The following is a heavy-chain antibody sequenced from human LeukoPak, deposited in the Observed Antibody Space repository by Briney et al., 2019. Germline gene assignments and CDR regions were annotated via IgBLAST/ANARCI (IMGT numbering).Heavy chain of an antibody. CDR1: GYSISSDYY. Sequence: SETLSLTCTVSGYSISSDYYWGWIRPPPGKGLEWIGNIYHSGTTYYSPSLKSRVTISVDTSKNQFSLKLSSVTAADTAVYYCAREDGYNFDDAFDIWGQGTMVTVSS. CDR2: IYHSGTT. CDR3: AREDGYNFDDAFDI. J-gene: IGHJ3*02. V-gene: IGHV4-38-2*02. D-gene: IGHD5-24*01.